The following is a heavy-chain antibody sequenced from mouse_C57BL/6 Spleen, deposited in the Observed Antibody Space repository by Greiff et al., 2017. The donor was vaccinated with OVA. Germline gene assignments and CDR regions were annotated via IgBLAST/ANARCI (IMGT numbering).Heavy chain of an antibody. J-gene: IGHJ3*01. D-gene: IGHD3-2*02. CDR1: GFTFSSYA. V-gene: IGHV5-4*01. CDR3: ARGDSSGYGFAY. CDR2: ISDGGSYT. Sequence: EVQRVESGGGLVKPGGSLKLSCAASGFTFSSYAMSWVRQTPEKRLEWVATISDGGSYTYYPDNVKGRFTISRDNAKNNLYLQMSHLKSEDTAMYYCARGDSSGYGFAYWGKGTLVTVSA.